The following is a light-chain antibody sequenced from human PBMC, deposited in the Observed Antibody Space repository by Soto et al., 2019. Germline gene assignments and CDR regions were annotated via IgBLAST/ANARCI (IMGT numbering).Light chain of an antibody. J-gene: IGLJ1*01. V-gene: IGLV2-23*01. CDR2: EGS. Sequence: QSALTQPASVSGSPGQSITISCTGTSSEVGSYNLVSWYQQHPGKAPKLMIYEGSKRPSGVSNRFSGSKSGNTASLTISGLQAEDEADYYCCSYAGGSTYVFGTGTKVTVL. CDR3: CSYAGGSTYV. CDR1: SSEVGSYNL.